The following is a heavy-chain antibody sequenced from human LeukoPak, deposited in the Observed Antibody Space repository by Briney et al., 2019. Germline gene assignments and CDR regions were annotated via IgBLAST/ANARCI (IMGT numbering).Heavy chain of an antibody. Sequence: GGSLRLSCAASGFTFSSYAMHWVRQAPDKGLGWVADISYDGSNKYYADSVKGRLTISRDNSKSTLYLQMNSLRAEDTATYYCARSPYDDILAGFYYYFDYWGQGTLVTVS. CDR2: ISYDGSNK. D-gene: IGHD3-9*01. CDR1: GFTFSSYA. CDR3: ARSPYDDILAGFYYYFDY. J-gene: IGHJ4*02. V-gene: IGHV3-30-3*01.